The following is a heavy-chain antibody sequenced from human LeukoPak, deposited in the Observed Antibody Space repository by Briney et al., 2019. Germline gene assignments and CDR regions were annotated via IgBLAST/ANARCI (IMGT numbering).Heavy chain of an antibody. V-gene: IGHV3-9*01. CDR1: GFTFDDYA. CDR2: ISWNSGSI. Sequence: GRSLRLSCAASGFTFDDYAMHWVRQAPGKGLEWVSGISWNSGSIGYADSVKGRFTISRDNAKNSLYLQMNSLRAEDTALYYCAKTHVDFLGVDLFDYWGQGTLVTVS. CDR3: AKTHVDFLGVDLFDY. J-gene: IGHJ4*02. D-gene: IGHD3-3*01.